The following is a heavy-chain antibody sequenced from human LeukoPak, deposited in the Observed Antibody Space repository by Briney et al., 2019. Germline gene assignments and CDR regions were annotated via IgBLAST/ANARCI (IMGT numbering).Heavy chain of an antibody. Sequence: SETLSLTCTVSGGSISSYYWSWIRQPPGKGLEWIGSIYHSGSTYYNPSLKSRVTISVDTSKNQFSLKLSSVTAADTAVYYCARDQYYDFWSGSDDAFDIWGQGTMVTVSS. CDR3: ARDQYYDFWSGSDDAFDI. J-gene: IGHJ3*02. V-gene: IGHV4-38-2*02. CDR1: GGSISSYY. D-gene: IGHD3-3*01. CDR2: IYHSGST.